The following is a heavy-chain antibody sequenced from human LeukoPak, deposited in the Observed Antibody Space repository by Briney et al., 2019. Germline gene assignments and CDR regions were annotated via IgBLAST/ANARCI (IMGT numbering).Heavy chain of an antibody. J-gene: IGHJ6*03. CDR3: ARDQPYMDV. Sequence: PSETLSLTCTVSGYFISSGYYWSWIRQPPGKGLEWIGSIYHSGTTYYNPSLKSRVTISVDTSKNQFSLKLSSVTAADTAVYYCARDQPYMDVWGRGTSVTVSS. V-gene: IGHV4-38-2*02. CDR2: IYHSGTT. CDR1: GYFISSGYY.